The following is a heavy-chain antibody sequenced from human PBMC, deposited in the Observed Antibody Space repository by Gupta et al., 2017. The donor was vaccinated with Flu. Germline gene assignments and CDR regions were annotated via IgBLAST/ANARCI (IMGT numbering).Heavy chain of an antibody. CDR3: ARSDYGDPFDY. CDR2: IYPGESDT. V-gene: IGHV5-51*01. Sequence: EVQLVQSGAEVKKPGESMKISCKGSGYSFASYWIGWVRQMPGRGLEWMGIIYPGESDTRYSPSFQGQVTISADKSISTAYLQWGGLKASDTAIYYCARSDYGDPFDYWGQGTLVTVSS. J-gene: IGHJ4*02. D-gene: IGHD4/OR15-4a*01. CDR1: GYSFASYW.